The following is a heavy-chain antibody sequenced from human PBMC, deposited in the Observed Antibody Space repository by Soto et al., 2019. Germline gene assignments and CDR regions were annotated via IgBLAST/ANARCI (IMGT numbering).Heavy chain of an antibody. Sequence: GESLKISCKGSGYSFTSYWIGWVRQMPGKGLEWMGIIYPGDSDTRYSPSFQGQVTISADKSISTAYLQWSSLKASDTAMYYCAMSYCSGGSCYSEAFDIWGQGTMVTVSS. CDR2: IYPGDSDT. D-gene: IGHD2-15*01. J-gene: IGHJ3*02. CDR3: AMSYCSGGSCYSEAFDI. V-gene: IGHV5-51*01. CDR1: GYSFTSYW.